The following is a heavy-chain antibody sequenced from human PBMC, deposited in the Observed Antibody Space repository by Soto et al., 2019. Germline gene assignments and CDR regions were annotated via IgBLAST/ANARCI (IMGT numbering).Heavy chain of an antibody. V-gene: IGHV4-39*01. D-gene: IGHD3-9*01. Sequence: SETLSLTCTDSGGSVSSSSYYWGWVRQPPGKGLEWIGSVYYSGSTYYNPSLESRVTISVDKSKNQFSLKLMSLSAADTAVYYCARPVPDILTGIDDANWFDPWGQGTLVTVSS. CDR3: ARPVPDILTGIDDANWFDP. CDR1: GGSVSSSSYY. CDR2: VYYSGST. J-gene: IGHJ5*02.